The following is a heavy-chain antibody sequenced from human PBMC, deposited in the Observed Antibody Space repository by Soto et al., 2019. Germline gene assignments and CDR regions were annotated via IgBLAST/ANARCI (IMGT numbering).Heavy chain of an antibody. Sequence: QLQLQESGPGLVQPSETLSLTCTVSGVSISSHGYFWGWIRQPPGKELEWIGMISYSGSTYYSPSLKSRVTISADTSKNQLSLRLSSVTAADTAVFHCMNYNSGWKYWGQGTVVTVSS. CDR2: ISYSGST. CDR3: MNYNSGWKY. CDR1: GVSISSHGYF. J-gene: IGHJ4*02. D-gene: IGHD5-12*01. V-gene: IGHV4-39*01.